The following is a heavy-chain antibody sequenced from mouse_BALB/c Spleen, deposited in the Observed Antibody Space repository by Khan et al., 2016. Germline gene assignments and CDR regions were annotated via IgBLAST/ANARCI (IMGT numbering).Heavy chain of an antibody. CDR1: GYTFTSYV. CDR2: INPYNDGT. CDR3: ASMGDYRYERGTYFDY. J-gene: IGHJ2*01. D-gene: IGHD2-14*01. V-gene: IGHV1S136*01. Sequence: VQLQQSGPELVKPGALVKMSCKASGYTFTSYVMHWVKQKPGQGLEWIGYINPYNDGTKYNEKFKGNATLTSDKSSSTAYMELSSLTSEDSAVYYCASMGDYRYERGTYFDYWGQGTTLTVSS.